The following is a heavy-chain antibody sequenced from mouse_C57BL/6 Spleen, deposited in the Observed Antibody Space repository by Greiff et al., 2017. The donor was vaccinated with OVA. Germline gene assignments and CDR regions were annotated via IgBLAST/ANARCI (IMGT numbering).Heavy chain of an antibody. V-gene: IGHV1-18*01. CDR2: INPNNGGT. J-gene: IGHJ4*01. CDR3: ARWAGSSYVGYAMDY. Sequence: EVQLQQSGPELVKPGASVKIPCKASGYTFTDYNMDWVKQSHGKSLEWIGDINPNNGGTIYNQKFKGKATLTVDKSSSTAYMELRSLTSEDTAVYYCARWAGSSYVGYAMDYWGQGTSVTVSS. CDR1: GYTFTDYN. D-gene: IGHD1-1*01.